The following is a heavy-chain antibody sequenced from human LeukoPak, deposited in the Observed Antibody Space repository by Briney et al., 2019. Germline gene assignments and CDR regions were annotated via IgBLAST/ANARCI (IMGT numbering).Heavy chain of an antibody. V-gene: IGHV3-48*03. Sequence: GGSLRLSCAASGYTFSSYEMNWVRQAPGKGLEWVSYISSSGSTIYYADSVKGRFTISRDNAKTSLYLQMNSLRAEDTAVYYCAGDRYSYGQRPSYYYYYMDVWGKGTTVTISS. J-gene: IGHJ6*03. CDR1: GYTFSSYE. CDR3: AGDRYSYGQRPSYYYYYMDV. D-gene: IGHD5-18*01. CDR2: ISSSGSTI.